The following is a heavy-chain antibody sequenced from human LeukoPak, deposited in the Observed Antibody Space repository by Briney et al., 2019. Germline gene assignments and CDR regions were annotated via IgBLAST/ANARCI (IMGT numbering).Heavy chain of an antibody. V-gene: IGHV1-18*01. D-gene: IGHD3-22*01. CDR2: SSAYNGNT. J-gene: IGHJ4*02. Sequence: GASVKVSCKASGYTFTSYGISGVRQAPGQGLEGMGWSSAYNGNTNYAQKLQGRVTMTTDTSTSTAYMELRSLRSDDTAVYYCACPGPTYYYDRSGFTYDYWGQGTLVTVSS. CDR3: ACPGPTYYYDRSGFTYDY. CDR1: GYTFTSYG.